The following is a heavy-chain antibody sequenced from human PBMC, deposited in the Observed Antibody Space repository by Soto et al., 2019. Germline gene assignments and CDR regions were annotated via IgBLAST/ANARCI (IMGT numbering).Heavy chain of an antibody. D-gene: IGHD4-17*01. V-gene: IGHV4-59*08. Sequence: QVQLQESGPGLEKPWETLSLTCTVSGGSISSYYWSWIRQPPGKGLEWIGYIYYSGSTNYNPSLKSRVTISVDTSKNQFSLKLSSVTAADTAVYYCARLDYGDYPSDGWFDPWGQGTLVTVSS. CDR3: ARLDYGDYPSDGWFDP. CDR2: IYYSGST. J-gene: IGHJ5*02. CDR1: GGSISSYY.